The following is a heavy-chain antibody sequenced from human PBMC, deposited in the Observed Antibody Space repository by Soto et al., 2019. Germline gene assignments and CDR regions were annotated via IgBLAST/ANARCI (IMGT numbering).Heavy chain of an antibody. Sequence: PSETLSLGCTVSGGSISGDYWSWIRQPGGEGLGWIGRIYTSGSTNYNPSLKSRVTMSVDTDKINFSLKLSPVTAADTAVYYWARDAVSSGYDRGHDAFDIWGEGTMVPVS. V-gene: IGHV4-4*07. CDR2: IYTSGST. J-gene: IGHJ3*02. CDR1: GGSISGDY. D-gene: IGHD5-12*01. CDR3: ARDAVSSGYDRGHDAFDI.